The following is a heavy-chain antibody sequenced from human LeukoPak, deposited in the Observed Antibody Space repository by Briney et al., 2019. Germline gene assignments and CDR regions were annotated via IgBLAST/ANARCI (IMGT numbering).Heavy chain of an antibody. CDR2: ISGSGGST. CDR1: GFTFSSYA. V-gene: IGHV3-23*01. J-gene: IGHJ4*02. CDR3: AKKYCSSTSCYTNY. D-gene: IGHD2-2*02. Sequence: GGSLRLSCAASGFTFSSYAMSWVRQAPGKGLEWVSAISGSGGSTYYADSVKGRFTISRDNSKNTLYLQMNSLRAEDTAVYYCAKKYCSSTSCYTNYWGQGTLVTVSS.